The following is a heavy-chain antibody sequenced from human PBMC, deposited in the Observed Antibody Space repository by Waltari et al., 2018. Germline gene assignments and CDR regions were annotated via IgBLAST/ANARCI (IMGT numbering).Heavy chain of an antibody. D-gene: IGHD3-10*01. V-gene: IGHV3-7*03. CDR1: ESTFSNYW. CDR2: IKQDGSEK. Sequence: EVQLVESGGGLVQPGGSLSLSCAASESTFSNYWMSWVRQAPGKGLEWVANIKQDGSEKYYVDSVKGRFTISRDNTNNSLHLQMNSLRAEDTALYFCARARGYYYYMDVWGSGTTVTVSS. CDR3: ARARGYYYYMDV. J-gene: IGHJ6*03.